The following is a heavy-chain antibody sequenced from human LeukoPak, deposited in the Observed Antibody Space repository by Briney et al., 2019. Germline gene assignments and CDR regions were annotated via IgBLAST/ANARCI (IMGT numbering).Heavy chain of an antibody. V-gene: IGHV3-7*01. CDR2: IKQDGSEK. CDR3: ARDRGWGLRFLDY. D-gene: IGHD4-17*01. J-gene: IGHJ4*02. CDR1: GFTFSSYW. Sequence: PGGSLRLSCAASGFTFSSYWMTWVRQAPGKGPEWVANIKQDGSEKYYVDSVKGRFTISRDNAKNSLYLKMDSLRAEDTAMYFCARDRGWGLRFLDYWGQGTLVTVSS.